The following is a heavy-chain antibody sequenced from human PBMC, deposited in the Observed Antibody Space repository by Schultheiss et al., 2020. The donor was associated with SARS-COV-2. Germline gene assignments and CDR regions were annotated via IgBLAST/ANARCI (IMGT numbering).Heavy chain of an antibody. V-gene: IGHV4-59*08. D-gene: IGHD3-22*01. CDR1: GFTFSSYA. CDR3: ARHELRGYYYDSSGYNNWFDP. Sequence: GSLRLSCAASGFTFSSYAMSWVRQAPGKGLEWIGYIYYTGTTYYRPSLKSRVTISVDKSKNQFSLKLSSVTAADTAVYYCARHELRGYYYDSSGYNNWFDPWGQGTLVTVSS. CDR2: IYYTGTT. J-gene: IGHJ5*02.